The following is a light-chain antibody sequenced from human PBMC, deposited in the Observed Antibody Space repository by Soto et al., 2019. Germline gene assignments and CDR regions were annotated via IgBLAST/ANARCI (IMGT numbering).Light chain of an antibody. J-gene: IGLJ1*01. CDR3: GKWDSSLSAYV. CDR2: DNN. V-gene: IGLV1-51*01. Sequence: QSVLTQPPSVSAAPGQKVTISCSGSSSNIGNNYVSWYQQLPGTAPKLLIYDNNKRPSGIPDRFSGSKSGTSATLGITGFRTGDEADYYCGKWDSSLSAYVFGTGTKVTVL. CDR1: SSNIGNNY.